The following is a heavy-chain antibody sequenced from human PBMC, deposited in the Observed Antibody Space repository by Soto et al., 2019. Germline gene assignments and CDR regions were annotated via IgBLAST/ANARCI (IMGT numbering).Heavy chain of an antibody. J-gene: IGHJ6*02. CDR1: GGTFSSYA. V-gene: IGHV1-69*12. D-gene: IGHD2-21*01. CDR3: ARDQGGNGGGGGRPDYYSYGMDV. Sequence: QVQLVQSGAEVKKPGSSVKVSCKASGGTFSSYAISWVRQAPGQGLEWMGGIIPIFGTANYAQKFQGRVTITADESTSTAYMELSSLRSEDTAVYSCARDQGGNGGGGGRPDYYSYGMDVWGQGTTVTVSS. CDR2: IIPIFGTA.